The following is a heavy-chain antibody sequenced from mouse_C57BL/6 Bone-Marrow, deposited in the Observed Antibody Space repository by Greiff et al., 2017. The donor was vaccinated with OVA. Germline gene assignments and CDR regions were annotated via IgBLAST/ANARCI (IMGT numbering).Heavy chain of an antibody. V-gene: IGHV1-26*01. J-gene: IGHJ1*03. D-gene: IGHD2-2*01. CDR3: ARPGYDEGDWYFDV. CDR2: INPNNGGT. Sequence: EVQLQQSGPELVKPGASVKISCKASGYTFTDYYMNWVKQSHGKSLEWIGDINPNNGGTSYNQKFKGKATLTVDKSSSTAYMELRSLTSEDSAVYYCARPGYDEGDWYFDVWGTGTTVTVSS. CDR1: GYTFTDYY.